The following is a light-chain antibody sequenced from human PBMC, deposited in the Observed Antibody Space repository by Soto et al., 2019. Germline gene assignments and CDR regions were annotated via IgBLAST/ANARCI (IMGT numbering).Light chain of an antibody. V-gene: IGKV1-5*03. CDR2: TTS. CDR3: QHYKDYSWT. J-gene: IGKJ1*01. CDR1: LSISMW. Sequence: DIHLTQSPSTLSASVGDRTTITCRASLSISMWLAWYQQKAGKAPKLLIYTTSSLESGVPSRFSGSGSGTEFTLTISSLQPDDFSTYYCQHYKDYSWTFGQGTKVEIK.